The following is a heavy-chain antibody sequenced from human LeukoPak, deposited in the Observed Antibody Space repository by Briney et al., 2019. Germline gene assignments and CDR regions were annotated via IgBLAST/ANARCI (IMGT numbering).Heavy chain of an antibody. CDR2: INPNSGGT. V-gene: IGHV1-2*02. CDR3: ARGSSVWDAFDI. Sequence: ASVKVSCKASGYTFTGYYMHWVRQAPGQGLEWMGWINPNSGGTNYAQKFQGRVTMTRNTSISTAYMELSSLRSEDTAVYYCARGSSVWDAFDIWGQGTMVTVSS. D-gene: IGHD5/OR15-5a*01. J-gene: IGHJ3*02. CDR1: GYTFTGYY.